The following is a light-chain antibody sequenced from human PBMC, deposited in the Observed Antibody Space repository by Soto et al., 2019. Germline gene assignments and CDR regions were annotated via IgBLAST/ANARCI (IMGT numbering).Light chain of an antibody. V-gene: IGLV1-40*01. Sequence: QSALTQPPSLSGAPGQRVTISCTGSNSNIGAGYDVHWYQQFPGTAPKLLIYGNNNRPSGVPDRFSVSKSGTSASLAITGLQAEDEADYYCQSHDSSLISWVFGGGTKLTVL. J-gene: IGLJ3*02. CDR1: NSNIGAGYD. CDR2: GNN. CDR3: QSHDSSLISWV.